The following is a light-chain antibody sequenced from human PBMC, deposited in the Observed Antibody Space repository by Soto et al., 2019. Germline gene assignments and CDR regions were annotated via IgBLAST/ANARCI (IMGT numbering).Light chain of an antibody. J-gene: IGKJ1*01. V-gene: IGKV3-20*01. Sequence: EIVMTQSPATLSVSPGERATLSCRASQSVSSSYLAWYQQKPGQAPRLPIYGASSRATGIPDRFSGSGSGTDFTLTISSLQPEDFAVYSKWTFGQGTKVDIK. CDR2: GAS. CDR3: WT. CDR1: QSVSSSY.